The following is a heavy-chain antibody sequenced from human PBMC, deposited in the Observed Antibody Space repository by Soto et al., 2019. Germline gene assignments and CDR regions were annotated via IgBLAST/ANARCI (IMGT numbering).Heavy chain of an antibody. CDR2: VRNKAKSYAT. CDR3: TSGYYDSSGHRQYFDQ. V-gene: IGHV3-73*01. J-gene: IGHJ4*02. Sequence: GGSLRLSCAASGFTFSASAMHWVRQASGKGLEWVGRVRNKAKSYATAYNASVKGRFTISRDDSKNTAYLKKKSLKTEDTAVNYFTSGYYDSSGHRQYFDQWGPATLVTVSS. D-gene: IGHD3-22*01. CDR1: GFTFSASA.